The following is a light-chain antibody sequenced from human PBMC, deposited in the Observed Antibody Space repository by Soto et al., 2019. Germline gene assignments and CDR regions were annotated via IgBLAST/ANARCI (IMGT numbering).Light chain of an antibody. CDR2: DAS. V-gene: IGKV1-5*01. J-gene: IGKJ4*01. CDR3: QQYGSFSPIT. Sequence: DIQMTQSPSTLSASVGDRVTITCRASRSISNWLAWYQQRLGIAPKLLIFDASILQRGVPSRFSGSGSGTEFTTSISRLQTDDLATYYCQQYGSFSPITFGGGTQVEI. CDR1: RSISNW.